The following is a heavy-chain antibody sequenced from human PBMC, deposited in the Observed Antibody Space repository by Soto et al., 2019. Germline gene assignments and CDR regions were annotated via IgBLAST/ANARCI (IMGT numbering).Heavy chain of an antibody. D-gene: IGHD1-26*01. J-gene: IGHJ3*02. V-gene: IGHV3-15*01. CDR2: IKSKTDGGTT. CDR1: GFTFSNAW. Sequence: WGSLRLSCSACGFTFSNAWMSGVLQAPGKGLEWVGRIKSKTDGGTTDYAAPVKGRFTISRDDSKNTLYLQMNSLKTEDTAVYYRTTGELDAFDIWGQRTMVTVSS. CDR3: TTGELDAFDI.